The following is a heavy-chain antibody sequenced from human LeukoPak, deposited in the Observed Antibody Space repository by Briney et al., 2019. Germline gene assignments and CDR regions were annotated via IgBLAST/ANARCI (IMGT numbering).Heavy chain of an antibody. J-gene: IGHJ4*02. CDR1: GYSISSGYY. V-gene: IGHV4-38-2*02. CDR3: ARDGNKKYFV. Sequence: SETLSLTCTVSGYSISSGYYWGWIRQPPGKGLEWIGSIYHSGSTYYNPSLKSRVTISVDTSKNQFSLKLSSVTAADTAVYYCARDGNKKYFVWGQGTLVTVSS. D-gene: IGHD3-9*01. CDR2: IYHSGST.